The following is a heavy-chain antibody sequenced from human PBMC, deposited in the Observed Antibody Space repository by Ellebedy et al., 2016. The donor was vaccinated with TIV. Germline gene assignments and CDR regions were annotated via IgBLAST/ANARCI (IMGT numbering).Heavy chain of an antibody. CDR3: ARGGGATAILYY. CDR1: GFTFSSYS. CDR2: ISSSRSTI. Sequence: GESLKISCAASGFTFSSYSMNWVRQAPGKGLEWVSYISSSRSTIYYADSVKGRFTISRDNAKNSLYLKMNSLRDEDTAVYYCARGGGATAILYYWGQGTLVTVSS. V-gene: IGHV3-48*02. J-gene: IGHJ4*02. D-gene: IGHD1-26*01.